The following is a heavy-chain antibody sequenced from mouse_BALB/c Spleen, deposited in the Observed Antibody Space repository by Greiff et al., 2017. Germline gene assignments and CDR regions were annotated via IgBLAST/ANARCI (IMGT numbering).Heavy chain of an antibody. V-gene: IGHV1-5*01. J-gene: IGHJ4*01. CDR2: IYPGNSDT. CDR3: AGVRARPGEYYYAMDY. CDR1: GYTFTSYW. Sequence: VHVKQSGTVLARPGASVKMSCKASGYTFTSYWMHWVKQRPGQGLEWIGAIYPGNSDTSYNQKFKGKAKLTAVTSTSTAYMELSSLTSEDSAVYYCAGVRARPGEYYYAMDYWGQGTSVTVSS. D-gene: IGHD3-3*01.